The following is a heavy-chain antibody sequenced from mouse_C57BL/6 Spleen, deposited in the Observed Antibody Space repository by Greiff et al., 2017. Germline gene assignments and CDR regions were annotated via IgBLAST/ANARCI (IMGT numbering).Heavy chain of an antibody. Sequence: QVQLQQPGAELVKPGASVKLSCKASGYTFTSYWMHWVKQRPGQGLEWIGMIHPNSGSTNYNEKFKSKATLTVDKSSSTAYMQLSSLTSEDSAVYYCARDDGYFWFADGGQGTLVTVSA. J-gene: IGHJ3*01. V-gene: IGHV1-64*01. CDR3: ARDDGYFWFAD. CDR2: IHPNSGST. D-gene: IGHD2-3*01. CDR1: GYTFTSYW.